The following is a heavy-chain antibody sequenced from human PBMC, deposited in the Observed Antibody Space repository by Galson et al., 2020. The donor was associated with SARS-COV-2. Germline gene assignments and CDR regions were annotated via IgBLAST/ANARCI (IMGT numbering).Heavy chain of an antibody. CDR2: ISSRGTYI. V-gene: IGHV3-21*06. CDR3: ARARDGYNHFDY. Sequence: GESLKISCAASGFSFESYSMHWVRQAPGKGLEWVSSISSRGTYIYYADSLKGRFTISRDNTENSLYLQMNSLRDEDTAVYYCARARDGYNHFDYWGQGTLVTVSS. D-gene: IGHD5-12*01. J-gene: IGHJ4*02. CDR1: GFSFESYS.